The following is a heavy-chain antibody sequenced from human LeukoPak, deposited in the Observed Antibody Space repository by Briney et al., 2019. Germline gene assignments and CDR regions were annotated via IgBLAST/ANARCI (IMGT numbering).Heavy chain of an antibody. CDR3: ARDGYGHGSLDY. CDR2: IFSDGST. D-gene: IGHD2-2*03. J-gene: IGHJ4*02. CDR1: GFTVSNNY. Sequence: HPGGSLRLSCAASGFTVSNNYMSWVRQAPGKGLEWVSAIFSDGSTYYADSVKGRFTISRDNSKNTLYLQMNSLRDEDTAVYYCARDGYGHGSLDYWGQGTLVSVSS. V-gene: IGHV3-66*01.